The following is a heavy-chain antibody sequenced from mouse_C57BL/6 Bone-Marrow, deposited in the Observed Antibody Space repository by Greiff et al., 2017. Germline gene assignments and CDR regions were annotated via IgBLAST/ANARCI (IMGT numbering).Heavy chain of an antibody. D-gene: IGHD5-1*01. V-gene: IGHV5-17*01. CDR3: ARHVPYFDY. J-gene: IGHJ2*01. Sequence: EVKLMESGGGLVKPGGSLKLSCAASGFTFSDYGMHWVRQAPEKGLEWVAYISSGSSTIYYAATVKGRFTISGDNAKNTLFLQMTSLRSEDTAMYYCARHVPYFDYWGQGTTLTVSS. CDR2: ISSGSSTI. CDR1: GFTFSDYG.